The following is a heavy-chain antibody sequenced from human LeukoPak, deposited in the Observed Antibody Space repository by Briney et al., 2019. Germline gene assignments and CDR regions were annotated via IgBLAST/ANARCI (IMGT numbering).Heavy chain of an antibody. D-gene: IGHD5-24*01. J-gene: IGHJ6*03. CDR3: ARVRDPYYYYMDV. CDR2: IYHRGTT. Sequence: SETLSLTCTVSGGSIGIDDYYWTWIRQPPGKGLEWIGYIYHRGTTYYNPSLESRVTISVDRSKNQFSLRLSSVTAADTAMFYCARVRDPYYYYMDVWGQGTLVTVS. V-gene: IGHV4-30-2*01. CDR1: GGSIGIDDYY.